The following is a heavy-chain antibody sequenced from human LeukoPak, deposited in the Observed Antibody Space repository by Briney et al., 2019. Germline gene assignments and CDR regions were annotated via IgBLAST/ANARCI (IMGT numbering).Heavy chain of an antibody. CDR2: IFDGKTT. D-gene: IGHD4-23*01. J-gene: IGHJ4*02. CDR1: GESLNYYY. Sequence: SETLSLTCAVYGESLNYYYWSWIRQSPGKGLEWIGDIFDGKTTNYNPSLKGRVTISAATSSQQFSLNLKSVTAADTAVYFCASGAWAARLNSWAQGALVIVSS. CDR3: ASGAWAARLNS. V-gene: IGHV4-34*12.